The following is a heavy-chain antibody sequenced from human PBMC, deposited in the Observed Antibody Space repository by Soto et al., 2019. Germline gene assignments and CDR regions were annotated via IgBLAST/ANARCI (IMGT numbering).Heavy chain of an antibody. CDR2: IYYSGST. CDR3: ARRDPQWYYYGMDV. J-gene: IGHJ6*02. V-gene: IGHV4-31*03. Sequence: QVQLQESGPGLVKPSQTLSLTCTVSGGSISSGGYYWSWIRQHPGKGLEWIGYIYYSGSTYYNPSLKSRVTISVDTSKNQFSLKLSSVTAADTAVYYCARRDPQWYYYGMDVWGQGTTVTVSS. CDR1: GGSISSGGYY. D-gene: IGHD6-19*01.